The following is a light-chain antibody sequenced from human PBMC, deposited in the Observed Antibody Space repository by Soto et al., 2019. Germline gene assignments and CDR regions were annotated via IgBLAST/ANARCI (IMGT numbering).Light chain of an antibody. V-gene: IGLV3-21*04. J-gene: IGLJ2*01. CDR2: NEV. CDR3: HVWDSDGDHPV. CDR1: NIGSKS. Sequence: SYELTQPPSVSVAPGMTARITCGGNNIGSKSVHWYQKKPGQAPVIVINNEVDRPSGIPERFFGSNSGNTATLTITRVDAGDEAGYYCHVWDSDGDHPVFGGGTKVTVL.